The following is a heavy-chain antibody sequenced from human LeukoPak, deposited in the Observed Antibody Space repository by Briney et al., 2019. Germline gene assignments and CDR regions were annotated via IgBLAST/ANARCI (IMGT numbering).Heavy chain of an antibody. V-gene: IGHV1-69*13. CDR1: GGTFSSYA. CDR2: IIPIFGTA. Sequence: HRASVKVSCKASGGTFSSYAISWVRQAPGQGLEWMGGIIPIFGTANYAQKFQGRVTITADEATSTAYMELSSLRSEDTAVYYCASPGRSSSAGDAFDIWGQGTMVTVSS. J-gene: IGHJ3*02. CDR3: ASPGRSSSAGDAFDI. D-gene: IGHD6-13*01.